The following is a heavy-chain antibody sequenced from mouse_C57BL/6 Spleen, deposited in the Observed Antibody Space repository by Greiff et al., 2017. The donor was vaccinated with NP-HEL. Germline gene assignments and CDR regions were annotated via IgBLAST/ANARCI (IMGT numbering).Heavy chain of an antibody. D-gene: IGHD3-2*02. J-gene: IGHJ2*01. V-gene: IGHV1-80*01. CDR1: GYAFSSYW. CDR3: AREGDSSGRYYFDY. CDR2: IYPGDGDT. Sequence: QVQLQQSGAELVKPGASVKISCKASGYAFSSYWMNWVKQRPGTGLEWIGQIYPGDGDTNYNGKFKGKATLTADKSSSTAYMQLSSLTSEDSAVYFCAREGDSSGRYYFDYWGQGTTLTVSS.